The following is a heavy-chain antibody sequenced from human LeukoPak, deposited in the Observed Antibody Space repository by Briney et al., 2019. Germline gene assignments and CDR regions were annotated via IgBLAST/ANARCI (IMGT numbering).Heavy chain of an antibody. V-gene: IGHV1-69*06. CDR3: ARSGRSSLEVAFDI. Sequence: SVKVSCKASGGTFSSYAISWVRQAPGQGLEWMGGIIPIFGTPNYAQKFQGRVTITADKSTSTAYMELSSLRSEDTAVYYCARSGRSSLEVAFDIWGQGTMVTVSS. CDR2: IIPIFGTP. CDR1: GGTFSSYA. D-gene: IGHD3-10*01. J-gene: IGHJ3*02.